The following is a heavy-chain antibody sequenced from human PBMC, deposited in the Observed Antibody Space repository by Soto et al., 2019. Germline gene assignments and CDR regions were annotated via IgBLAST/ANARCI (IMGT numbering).Heavy chain of an antibody. CDR3: ARVAAGSDSSGYYRWFDP. CDR1: GGTFSSYA. D-gene: IGHD3-22*01. V-gene: IGHV1-69*01. CDR2: IIPIFGTA. Sequence: QVQLVQSGAEVKKPGSSVKVSCKASGGTFSSYAISWVRQAPGQGLEWMGGIIPIFGTANYAQKFQGRVTITADESTSTAYMELSSLRSEDTAVYYCARVAAGSDSSGYYRWFDPWGQGTLVTVSS. J-gene: IGHJ5*02.